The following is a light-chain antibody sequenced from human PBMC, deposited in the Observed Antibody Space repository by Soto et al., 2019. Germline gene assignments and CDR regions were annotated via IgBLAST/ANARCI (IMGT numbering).Light chain of an antibody. CDR2: PAS. Sequence: DIQMTQSPSSLSASVGDRVTITFQASQDISNYLNWYQQKPGKAPKLLIYPASSLQSGVPSRFSGSGSGTDFTLTISSLQPEDFATYYCQQSYSTPWTFGQGTKVDI. CDR1: QDISNY. V-gene: IGKV1-39*01. CDR3: QQSYSTPWT. J-gene: IGKJ1*01.